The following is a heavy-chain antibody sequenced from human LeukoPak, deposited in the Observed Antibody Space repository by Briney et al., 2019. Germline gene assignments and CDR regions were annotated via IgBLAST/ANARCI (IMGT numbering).Heavy chain of an antibody. CDR1: GFTFSS. CDR3: ARMNYVSSGWGAPFDY. CDR2: IRTSGTNT. Sequence: GGSLRLSCAASGFTFSSMNWVRQAPGKGLEWVSYIRTSGTNTDYTGSVKGRFTISRDNAKNSLYLQMNSLRAEDTAVYYCARMNYVSSGWGAPFDYWGQGTLVTVSS. V-gene: IGHV3-48*04. J-gene: IGHJ4*02. D-gene: IGHD1-7*01.